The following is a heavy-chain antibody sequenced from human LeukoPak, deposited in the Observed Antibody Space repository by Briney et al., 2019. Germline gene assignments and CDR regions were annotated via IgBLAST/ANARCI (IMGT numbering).Heavy chain of an antibody. Sequence: PGGSLRLSCAASGFTVSSNYMSWVRQAPGKGLEWVSVIYSGGSTYYADSVKGRFTISRDNSKNTLYLQMNSLRTEDTAVYYCARGMGYCSGGSCYSNRNYWGPGTLVTVSS. V-gene: IGHV3-66*01. J-gene: IGHJ4*02. CDR1: GFTVSSNY. D-gene: IGHD2-15*01. CDR2: IYSGGST. CDR3: ARGMGYCSGGSCYSNRNY.